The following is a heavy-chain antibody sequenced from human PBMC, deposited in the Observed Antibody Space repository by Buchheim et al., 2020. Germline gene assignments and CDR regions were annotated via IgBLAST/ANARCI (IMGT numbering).Heavy chain of an antibody. CDR3: ARMPGYSYSYGVLTWGFDY. V-gene: IGHV1-2*02. D-gene: IGHD5-18*01. J-gene: IGHJ4*02. CDR2: INPNSGGT. Sequence: QVQLVQSGPEVKKPGASVKVSCKASGYTLTDYYMHWVRQAPGQGLEWMGWINPNSGGTNYAQTFQGRVTMTRDTSINTAYMELNRLRSDDTAVYYCARMPGYSYSYGVLTWGFDYWGQGTL. CDR1: GYTLTDYY.